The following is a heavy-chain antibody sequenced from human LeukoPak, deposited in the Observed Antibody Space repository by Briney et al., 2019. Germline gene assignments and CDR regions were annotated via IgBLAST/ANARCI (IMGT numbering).Heavy chain of an antibody. J-gene: IGHJ3*02. D-gene: IGHD2-2*01. V-gene: IGHV3-21*01. Sequence: GGSLRLSCAASGFTFSSYSMNWVRQAPGKGLEWVSSISSSSSYIYYADSVKGRSTISRDNAKNSLYLQMNSLRAEDTAVYYCAKYCSSTSCYGAFDIWGQGTMVTVSS. CDR3: AKYCSSTSCYGAFDI. CDR2: ISSSSSYI. CDR1: GFTFSSYS.